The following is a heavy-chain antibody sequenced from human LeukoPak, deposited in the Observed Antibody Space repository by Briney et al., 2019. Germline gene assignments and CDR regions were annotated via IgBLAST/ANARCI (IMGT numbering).Heavy chain of an antibody. Sequence: GGSLRLSCAVSGFTVATNYMSWVRQAPGKGLEWVSVIYAGGTTNYADSVRARFTISRDNTANTLYLQMDNLRVEDTAVYYCVRDHYYDCSGYYDYWGQGTLVTASS. CDR3: VRDHYYDCSGYYDY. V-gene: IGHV3-66*01. J-gene: IGHJ4*02. CDR1: GFTVATNY. CDR2: IYAGGTT. D-gene: IGHD3-9*01.